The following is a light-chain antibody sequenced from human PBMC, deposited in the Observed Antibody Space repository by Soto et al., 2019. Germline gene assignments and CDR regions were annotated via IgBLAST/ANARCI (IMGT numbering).Light chain of an antibody. Sequence: QSALTQPASVSGSPGQSITISCIGTSSDVGSYNLVSWYQQHPGKVPKLIIYEDTKRPSGVSNRFSGSKSGNTASLTISGLQAEDEGDYSCCSYAGSGTFVLFGGGTKLTVL. CDR2: EDT. CDR3: CSYAGSGTFVL. J-gene: IGLJ2*01. CDR1: SSDVGSYNL. V-gene: IGLV2-23*01.